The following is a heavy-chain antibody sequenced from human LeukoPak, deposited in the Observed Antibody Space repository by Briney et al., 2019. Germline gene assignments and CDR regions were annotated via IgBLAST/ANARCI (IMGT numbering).Heavy chain of an antibody. V-gene: IGHV3-33*01. J-gene: IGHJ5*02. D-gene: IGHD2/OR15-2a*01. Sequence: GGSLRLSCAASGFTFSNYGMHWVRQAPGKGLQWVAVIWYDGSEKYYADAVKGRFTISRDNFKNTLNLQINSLRAEDTAVYYCARGMLSKNWFDPWGQGTLVTVSS. CDR2: IWYDGSEK. CDR3: ARGMLSKNWFDP. CDR1: GFTFSNYG.